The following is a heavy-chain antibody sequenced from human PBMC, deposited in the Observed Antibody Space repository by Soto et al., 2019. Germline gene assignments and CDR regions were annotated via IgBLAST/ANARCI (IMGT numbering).Heavy chain of an antibody. CDR2: IIPMLGVR. V-gene: IGHV1-69*02. D-gene: IGHD2-21*01. CDR1: GGTFSTYS. J-gene: IGHJ3*02. Sequence: QVQLVQSGAEVKKPGSSVKVSCKDSGGTFSTYSMFWVRQAPGQGLEWMGRIIPMLGVRNYAQRFQDRVRITADKSTATVHMELSSLSSADTALYYCTIGSWSGEVFEIWGQGTMVTVSS. CDR3: TIGSWSGEVFEI.